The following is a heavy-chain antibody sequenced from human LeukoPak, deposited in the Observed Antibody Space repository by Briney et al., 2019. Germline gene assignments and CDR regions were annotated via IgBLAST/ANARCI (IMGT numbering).Heavy chain of an antibody. CDR3: ARYDFNKYFDY. Sequence: SETLSLTCAVYGESFTAYYWSWIRQPPGKGLEWIGYIYYSGSTNYNPSLKSRVTMSVDTSKNQFSLKLTSVTAADTAVYYCARYDFNKYFDYWGQGTLVTVSS. V-gene: IGHV4-59*01. CDR1: GESFTAYY. D-gene: IGHD3-3*01. J-gene: IGHJ4*02. CDR2: IYYSGST.